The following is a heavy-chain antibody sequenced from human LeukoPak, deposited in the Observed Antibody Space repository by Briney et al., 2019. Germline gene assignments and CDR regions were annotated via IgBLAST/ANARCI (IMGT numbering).Heavy chain of an antibody. CDR1: GGSISSGGYS. CDR2: IYYSGST. Sequence: KTSKTLSLTCAVSGGSISSGGYSWSWIRQPPGKGLEWIGSIYYSGSTYYNPSLKSRVTMSVDTSKNQFSLKLSSVTAADTAVYYCHARGKPFGELSRWGQGTLVTVSS. V-gene: IGHV4-30-2*03. CDR3: HARGKPFGELSR. J-gene: IGHJ4*02. D-gene: IGHD3-10*01.